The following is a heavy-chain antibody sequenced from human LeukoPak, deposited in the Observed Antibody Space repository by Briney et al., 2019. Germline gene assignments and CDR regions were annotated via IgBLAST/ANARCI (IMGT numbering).Heavy chain of an antibody. CDR2: MYISGNT. V-gene: IGHV4-4*07. Sequence: PSETLPLTCTVSGGSISNYCWSWIRQSAGKGLEWIGRMYISGNTNYNPSLKSRVTMSIDTSKNQFSLKLSSVTAADTAVYYCASQYYYDTSGYYDSLYFQHWGQGALVTVSS. CDR3: ASQYYYDTSGYYDSLYFQH. D-gene: IGHD3-22*01. CDR1: GGSISNYC. J-gene: IGHJ1*01.